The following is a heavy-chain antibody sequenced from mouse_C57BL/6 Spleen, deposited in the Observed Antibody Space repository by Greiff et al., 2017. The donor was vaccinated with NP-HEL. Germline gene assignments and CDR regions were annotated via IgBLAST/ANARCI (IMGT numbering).Heavy chain of an antibody. V-gene: IGHV5-4*01. J-gene: IGHJ2*01. CDR2: ISDGGSYT. Sequence: EVHLVESGGGLVKPGGSLKLSCAASGFTFSSYAMSWVRQTPEKRLEWVATISDGGSYTYYPDNVKGRFTISRDNAKNNLYLQMSHLKSEDTAMYYCARGAGYYGSSPYYFDYWGQGTTLTVSS. D-gene: IGHD1-1*01. CDR3: ARGAGYYGSSPYYFDY. CDR1: GFTFSSYA.